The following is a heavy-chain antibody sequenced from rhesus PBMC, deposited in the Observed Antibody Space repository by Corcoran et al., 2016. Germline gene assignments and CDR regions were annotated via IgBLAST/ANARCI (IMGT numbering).Heavy chain of an antibody. D-gene: IGHD6S26*01. CDR2: IYGSSTST. J-gene: IGHJ4*01. CDR1: GGSISDSYR. Sequence: QVQLQESGPGVVKPSETLSLTCAVSGGSISDSYRWSWIRQPPGKGLEWIGYIYGSSTSTNYNPSLNSRVTISKDTSKNQFSLKLSSVTAADTAVYYCAREGYSSGWSPYYFDYWGQGVLVTVSS. V-gene: IGHV4S10*01. CDR3: AREGYSSGWSPYYFDY.